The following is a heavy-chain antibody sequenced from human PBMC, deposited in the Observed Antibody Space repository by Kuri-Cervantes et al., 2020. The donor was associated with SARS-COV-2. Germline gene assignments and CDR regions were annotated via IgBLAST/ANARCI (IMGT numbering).Heavy chain of an antibody. J-gene: IGHJ4*02. CDR2: ISYDGSNK. CDR1: GFTFSSYG. CDR3: AKDFGISQRRFGVVNALFDY. Sequence: GESLKISCAASGFTFSSYGMHWVRQAPGKGLEWVAVISYDGSNKYYADSVKGRFTISRDNSKNTLYLQMNSLRAEDTAVYYCAKDFGISQRRFGVVNALFDYWGQGTLVNVSS. V-gene: IGHV3-30*18. D-gene: IGHD3-3*01.